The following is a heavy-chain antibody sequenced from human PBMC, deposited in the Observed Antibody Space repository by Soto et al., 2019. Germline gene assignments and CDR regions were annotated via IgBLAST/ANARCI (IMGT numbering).Heavy chain of an antibody. V-gene: IGHV1-8*01. CDR3: ARVTRTWYFDL. CDR1: GYTFGNND. Sequence: QVQLVQSGAEVKKPGASVMVSCKASGYTFGNNDINWVRQATGQGLEWMGWMNPKSGNTGFAQKFQGRVTMTRETSTTTAYMELSSLRSEDTAVYYCARVTRTWYFDLWGPGTLLTVSS. CDR2: MNPKSGNT. J-gene: IGHJ2*01.